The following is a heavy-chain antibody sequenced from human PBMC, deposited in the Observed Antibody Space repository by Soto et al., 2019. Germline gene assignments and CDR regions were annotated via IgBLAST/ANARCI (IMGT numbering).Heavy chain of an antibody. CDR1: GYSFTSYW. CDR3: ASSPGYYDILTGYYY. J-gene: IGHJ4*02. Sequence: GESLKISCKGSGYSFTSYWIGWVRQMPGKGLEWMGIIYPGDSDTRYSPSFQGQVTISADKSISTAYLQWSSLKASDTAMYYCASSPGYYDILTGYYYWGQGTLVTVS. V-gene: IGHV5-51*01. CDR2: IYPGDSDT. D-gene: IGHD3-9*01.